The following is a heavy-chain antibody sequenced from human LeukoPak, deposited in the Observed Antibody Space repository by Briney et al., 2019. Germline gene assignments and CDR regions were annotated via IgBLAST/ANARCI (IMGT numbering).Heavy chain of an antibody. D-gene: IGHD2/OR15-2a*01. V-gene: IGHV4-34*01. CDR1: GGSFSGYY. Sequence: SETLSLTCAVYGGSFSGYYWSWIRQPPGKGLEWIGEINHSGSTNYNLSLKSRVTISVDTSKNQFSLRLTSVTAADTAVYYCARKNDFDIWGQGTLVTVSS. J-gene: IGHJ3*02. CDR2: INHSGST. CDR3: ARKNDFDI.